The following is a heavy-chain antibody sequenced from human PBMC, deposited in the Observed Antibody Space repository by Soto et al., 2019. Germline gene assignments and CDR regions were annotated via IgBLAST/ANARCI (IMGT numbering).Heavy chain of an antibody. V-gene: IGHV3-74*01. CDR1: GFTFSYYW. CDR2: IHSDGSST. CDR3: ARGDRGAFDL. J-gene: IGHJ3*01. Sequence: DVQLVESGGGLVGPGGSLRLSCAASGFTFSYYWMHWVRQAPGKGLVWVSRIHSDGSSTTYADFVKGRFIISRDNARNTVDLQMNSVRVEDTAVYYCARGDRGAFDLWGQGTVVTVPS. D-gene: IGHD1-26*01.